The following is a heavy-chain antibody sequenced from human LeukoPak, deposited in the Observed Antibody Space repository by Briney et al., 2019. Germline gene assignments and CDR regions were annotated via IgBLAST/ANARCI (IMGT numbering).Heavy chain of an antibody. V-gene: IGHV4-39*07. CDR3: ASSHPEYFQH. Sequence: PSETLSLTCTVSGASISSSNYYWGWIRQPPGKGLEWIGSIYYSGSTYYNPSLKSRVTISVDTSKNQFSLKLSSVTAADTAVYYCASSHPEYFQHWGQGTLVTVSS. CDR2: IYYSGST. CDR1: GASISSSNYY. J-gene: IGHJ1*01.